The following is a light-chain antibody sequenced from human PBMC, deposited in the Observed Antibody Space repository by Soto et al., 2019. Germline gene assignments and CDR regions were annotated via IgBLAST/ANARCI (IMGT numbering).Light chain of an antibody. CDR2: EVS. CDR1: SSDVGGYNY. CDR3: SSYAGSNNPYV. V-gene: IGLV2-8*01. Sequence: QSALTQPPSASGSPGQSVTISCTGTSSDVGGYNYVSWYQQHPGKAPKLMIYEVSKRPSGVRDRFSGSKSGNTASLTVSGLQAEDEADYYCSSYAGSNNPYVFGTGTKLTVL. J-gene: IGLJ1*01.